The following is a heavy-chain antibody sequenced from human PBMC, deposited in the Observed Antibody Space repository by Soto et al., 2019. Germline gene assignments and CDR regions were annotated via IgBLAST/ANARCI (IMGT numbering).Heavy chain of an antibody. J-gene: IGHJ4*02. Sequence: VQLVESGGGVVQPGRSLRLSCAASGFTFSNYGMHWVRQAPGKGLEWVAVIRYDGSNKYYADYVKGRLTISRDNSKNTLYLQMNSMRAEDTAVYYCARDLQWLVNGIPTYYFDYWGQGTLVTVSS. V-gene: IGHV3-33*01. CDR2: IRYDGSNK. CDR3: ARDLQWLVNGIPTYYFDY. D-gene: IGHD6-19*01. CDR1: GFTFSNYG.